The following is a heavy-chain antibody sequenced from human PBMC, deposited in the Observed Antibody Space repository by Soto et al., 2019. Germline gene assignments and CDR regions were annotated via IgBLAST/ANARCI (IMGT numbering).Heavy chain of an antibody. CDR3: ARVIAPIAARPFDY. Sequence: PSETLSLTCAVYGGSFSGYYWSWIRQPSGKGLEWIGEINHSGSTNYNPSLKSRVTISVDTSKNQFSLKLSSVTAADTAVYYCARVIAPIAARPFDYWGQGTLVTVSS. CDR2: INHSGST. J-gene: IGHJ4*02. D-gene: IGHD6-6*01. CDR1: GGSFSGYY. V-gene: IGHV4-34*01.